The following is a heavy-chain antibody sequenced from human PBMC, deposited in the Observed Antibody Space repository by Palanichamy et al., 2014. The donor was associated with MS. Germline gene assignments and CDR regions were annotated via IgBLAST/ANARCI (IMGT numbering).Heavy chain of an antibody. J-gene: IGHJ6*03. CDR1: GFTFSSYG. CDR2: ILYDGSDK. V-gene: IGHV3-30*18. Sequence: QVQLVESGGGVVQPGRSLRVSCAASGFTFSSYGMHWVRQAPGKGLEWVALILYDGSDKYYADSVKGRFTISRDNPKSALYLQMNSLRAEDTAVYYCGKGHCSGGSCYWNSYTDVWGKGTTVTVSS. D-gene: IGHD2-15*01. CDR3: GKGHCSGGSCYWNSYTDV.